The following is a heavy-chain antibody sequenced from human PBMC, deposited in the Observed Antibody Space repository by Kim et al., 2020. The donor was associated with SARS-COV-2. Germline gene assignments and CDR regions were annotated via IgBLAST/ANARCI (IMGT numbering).Heavy chain of an antibody. J-gene: IGHJ4*02. Sequence: YYADSVKGRFTIARDNSKNTLYLQMNSLRAEDTAVYDCARDFVRYGPFDYWGQGTLVTVSS. CDR3: ARDFVRYGPFDY. D-gene: IGHD5-18*01. V-gene: IGHV3-30*01.